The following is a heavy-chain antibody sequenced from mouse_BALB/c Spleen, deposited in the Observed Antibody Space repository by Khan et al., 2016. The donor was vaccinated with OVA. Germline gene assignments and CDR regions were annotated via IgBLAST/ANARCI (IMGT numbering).Heavy chain of an antibody. CDR1: GYSITSGYG. D-gene: IGHD1-2*01. V-gene: IGHV3-2*02. Sequence: EVQLQESGPGLVKPSQSLSLTCTVTGYSITSGYGWNWIRQFPGNKLEWLGYISYSGSTNYNPSLKSRISITRDTSKNQFFLQLNSVTTEDTATXYCARTARIKYWGQGTTLTVSS. CDR3: ARTARIKY. J-gene: IGHJ2*01. CDR2: ISYSGST.